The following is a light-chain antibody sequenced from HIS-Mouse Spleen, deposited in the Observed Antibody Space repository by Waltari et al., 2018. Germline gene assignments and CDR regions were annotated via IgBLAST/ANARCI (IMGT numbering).Light chain of an antibody. CDR2: KDR. J-gene: IGLJ2*01. CDR3: QSADSSGTYV. V-gene: IGLV3-25*03. Sequence: SYELTQPPSVSVSPGQTARITCSGDALPKQYAYWYQQKPGQAPVLVIYKDRERPSWIPERFSGSSSGTKVTLTISGVQAEDEADYYCQSADSSGTYVFGGGTKLTVL. CDR1: ALPKQY.